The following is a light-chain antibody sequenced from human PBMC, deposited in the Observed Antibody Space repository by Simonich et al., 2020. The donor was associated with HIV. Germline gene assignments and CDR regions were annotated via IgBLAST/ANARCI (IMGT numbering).Light chain of an antibody. Sequence: QSALTQPASVSGSPGQSITISCTGTSSDVGSYNLVSWYQQHPGKAPQLIIYECSKRPSGVSNRFSGSKSGNTASLTVSGLQAEDEADYYCQSYDSSLSGSWVFGGGTKLTVL. V-gene: IGLV2-14*02. CDR3: QSYDSSLSGSWV. CDR2: ECS. CDR1: SSDVGSYNL. J-gene: IGLJ3*02.